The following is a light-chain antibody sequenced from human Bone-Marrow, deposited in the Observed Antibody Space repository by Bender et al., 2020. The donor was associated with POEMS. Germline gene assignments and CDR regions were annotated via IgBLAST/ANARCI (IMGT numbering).Light chain of an antibody. CDR3: CSYGGTTMDVI. CDR1: SSDVGNYNY. V-gene: IGLV2-8*01. Sequence: QSALTQPPSASGSPGQSVTISCTGTSSDVGNYNYVSWYQHHPGKAPKLMIYEVSKRPSGVPDRFSGSKSGNTASLTVSGLQAEDEADYYCCSYGGTTMDVIFGGGTKLTVL. CDR2: EVS. J-gene: IGLJ2*01.